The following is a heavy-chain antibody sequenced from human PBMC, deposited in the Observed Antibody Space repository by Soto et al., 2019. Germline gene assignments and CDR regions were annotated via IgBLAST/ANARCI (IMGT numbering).Heavy chain of an antibody. CDR2: INAGNGNT. V-gene: IGHV1-3*01. Sequence: ASVKVSCKASGYTFTSYAMHWVRQAPGQRLEWMGWINAGNGNTKYSQKFQGRVTITRDTSASTAYMELSSLRSEDTAVYYCARDRGSIAAAGRGWFDPWGQGTLVTV. CDR1: GYTFTSYA. J-gene: IGHJ5*02. D-gene: IGHD6-13*01. CDR3: ARDRGSIAAAGRGWFDP.